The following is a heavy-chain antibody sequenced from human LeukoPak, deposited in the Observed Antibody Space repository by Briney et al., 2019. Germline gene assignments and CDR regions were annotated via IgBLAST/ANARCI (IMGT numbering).Heavy chain of an antibody. Sequence: ASVKVSCKASGYTFTSYYMHWVRQAPGQGLEWMGRISTSAGSTTYAQKFQGRVTMTRDTSSSTVYMELSSLRSEDTAVYYCARDVDYYGSGSYYHDHWGQGTLVTVSS. CDR2: ISTSAGST. J-gene: IGHJ4*02. D-gene: IGHD3-10*01. V-gene: IGHV1-46*01. CDR1: GYTFTSYY. CDR3: ARDVDYYGSGSYYHDH.